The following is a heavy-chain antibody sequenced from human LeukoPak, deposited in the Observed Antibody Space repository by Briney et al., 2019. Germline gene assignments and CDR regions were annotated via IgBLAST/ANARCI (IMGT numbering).Heavy chain of an antibody. CDR1: GGSVSSGSYY. V-gene: IGHV4-61*01. CDR2: IYYSGST. D-gene: IGHD5-18*01. Sequence: SETLSLTCTVSGGSVSSGSYYWSWIRQPPGKGLEWIGYIYYSGSTNYNPSLKNRVTISVDTSKNQFSLKLSSVIAADTAVYYCARDTAMAYFDYWGQGTLVTVSS. J-gene: IGHJ4*02. CDR3: ARDTAMAYFDY.